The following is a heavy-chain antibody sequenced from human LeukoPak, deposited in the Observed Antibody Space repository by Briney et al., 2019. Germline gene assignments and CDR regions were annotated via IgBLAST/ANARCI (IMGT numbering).Heavy chain of an antibody. Sequence: GASVKVSCKASGYTFTDYYIHWVRQAPGQGLEWMGWINANSGGTNYAQKFQGRVTMTRDTSITTAYMELKRLRSDDTAVFYCARGPFRNVDTAMIASRFDPWGQGTLVTVSS. CDR2: INANSGGT. CDR3: ARGPFRNVDTAMIASRFDP. CDR1: GYTFTDYY. V-gene: IGHV1-2*02. D-gene: IGHD5-18*01. J-gene: IGHJ5*02.